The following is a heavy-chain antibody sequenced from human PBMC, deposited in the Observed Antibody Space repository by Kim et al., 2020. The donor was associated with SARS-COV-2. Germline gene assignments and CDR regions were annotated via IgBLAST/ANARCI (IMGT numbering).Heavy chain of an antibody. J-gene: IGHJ4*02. D-gene: IGHD2-21*02. Sequence: KYYVDSVKGRFTISRDNAKNSLYLQMNSLRAEDTAVYYCAMSVTDGYFDYWGKGTLVTVSS. CDR2: K. V-gene: IGHV3-7*01. CDR3: AMSVTDGYFDY.